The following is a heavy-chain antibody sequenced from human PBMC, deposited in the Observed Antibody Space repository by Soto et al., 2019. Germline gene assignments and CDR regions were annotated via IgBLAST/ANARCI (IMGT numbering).Heavy chain of an antibody. CDR3: TRHSIGWDWRPLDY. J-gene: IGHJ4*02. Sequence: PSETLSLTCTVSGGSISSYYWSWIRQPPGKGLEWIGYIYYSGSTNYNPSLKSRVTISVDTSKNQFSLKLSSVTAADTAVYYCTRHSIGWDWRPLDYWGQGTLVTASS. CDR2: IYYSGST. V-gene: IGHV4-59*08. CDR1: GGSISSYY. D-gene: IGHD6-19*01.